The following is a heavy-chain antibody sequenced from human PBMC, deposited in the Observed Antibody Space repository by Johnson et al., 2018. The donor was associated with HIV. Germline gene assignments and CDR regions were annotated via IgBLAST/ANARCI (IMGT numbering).Heavy chain of an antibody. V-gene: IGHV3-52*01. D-gene: IGHD6-13*01. J-gene: IGHJ3*02. Sequence: MLLVESGGGVVQPGRSLRLSCAASGFTFSSSWMHWVCQAPEKGLEWVADIKCDGSEKYYVDSVKGQLTISRDNAKNSLYLRVNSLRAEDTAVYYCARDKGIAAAATDDAFDIWGQGTMVTVSS. CDR1: GFTFSSSW. CDR3: ARDKGIAAAATDDAFDI. CDR2: IKCDGSEK.